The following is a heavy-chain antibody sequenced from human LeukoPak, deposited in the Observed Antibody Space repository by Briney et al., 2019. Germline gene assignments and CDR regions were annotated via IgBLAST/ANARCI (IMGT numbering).Heavy chain of an antibody. CDR1: GFTFSSYA. CDR3: AKDLSSRYCSSTSCPPVDY. Sequence: GGSLRLSCAASGFTFSSYAMSWVRQAPGKGLEWVSAISGSGGSTYYADSVKGWFTISRDNSKNTLYLQMNSLRAEDTAVYYCAKDLSSRYCSSTSCPPVDYWGQGTLVTVSS. J-gene: IGHJ4*02. CDR2: ISGSGGST. V-gene: IGHV3-23*01. D-gene: IGHD2-2*01.